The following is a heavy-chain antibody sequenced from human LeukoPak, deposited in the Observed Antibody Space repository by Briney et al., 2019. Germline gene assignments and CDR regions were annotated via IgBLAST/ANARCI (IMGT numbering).Heavy chain of an antibody. D-gene: IGHD3-10*01. CDR2: ISGSGDNT. CDR3: ARKSDSLMLRGGDC. CDR1: GFTFNNYG. J-gene: IGHJ4*02. Sequence: PGGSLRLSCASSGFTFNNYGMSWVRLAPGKGLEWVSGISGSGDNTYYADSVKGRFTISRDNSKNTLYLQMGRLRVEDTAVYYCARKSDSLMLRGGDCWGQGTLVTVSS. V-gene: IGHV3-23*01.